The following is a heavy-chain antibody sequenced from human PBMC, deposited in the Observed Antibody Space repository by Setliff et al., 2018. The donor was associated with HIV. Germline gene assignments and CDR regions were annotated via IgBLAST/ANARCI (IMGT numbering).Heavy chain of an antibody. CDR2: LSGTSSTI. CDR1: GFTFSSYA. D-gene: IGHD3-3*01. J-gene: IGHJ6*03. Sequence: PGGSLRLSCAASGFTFSSYAMSWIRQAPGKGLEWVSSLSGTSSTIYLADSVKGRFTISRDNAKNSLYLQMNSLRAEDTAVYYCARGGGTGKQFLEWLLYRDYYYYMDVWGKGTTVTVSS. V-gene: IGHV3-11*01. CDR3: ARGGGTGKQFLEWLLYRDYYYYMDV.